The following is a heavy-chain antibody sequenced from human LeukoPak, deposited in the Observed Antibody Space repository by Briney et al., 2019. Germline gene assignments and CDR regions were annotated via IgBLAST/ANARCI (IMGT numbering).Heavy chain of an antibody. J-gene: IGHJ6*03. V-gene: IGHV1-18*01. Sequence: ASVKVSCKASGYTFTSYGISWVRQAPGQGLEWMGWISAYNGNTNYAQKLQGRVTMTTDTSTSTAYMELRSLRSDDTAVYYCAKTVIVHYYMDVWGKGTTVTVSS. CDR1: GYTFTSYG. CDR3: AKTVIVHYYMDV. D-gene: IGHD2-21*01. CDR2: ISAYNGNT.